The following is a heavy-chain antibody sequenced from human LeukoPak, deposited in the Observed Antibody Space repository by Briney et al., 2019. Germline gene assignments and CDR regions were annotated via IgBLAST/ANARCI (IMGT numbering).Heavy chain of an antibody. D-gene: IGHD1-26*01. CDR2: INPNGGGT. CDR3: AREWVSGYYYGMDV. Sequence: ASVKVSCKASGYTFTGYYTHWVRQAPGQGLEWMGWINPNGGGTNYAHKFQGRVTMTRDTSISTAYMELSSLRSDDTAVYYCAREWVSGYYYGMDVWGQGTTVTVSS. V-gene: IGHV1-2*02. CDR1: GYTFTGYY. J-gene: IGHJ6*02.